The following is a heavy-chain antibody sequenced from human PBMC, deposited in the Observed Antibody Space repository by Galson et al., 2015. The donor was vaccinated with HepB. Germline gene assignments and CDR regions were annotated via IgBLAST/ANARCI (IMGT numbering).Heavy chain of an antibody. D-gene: IGHD3-22*01. Sequence: QSGAEVKKPGESLKISCKGSGYSFTSYWIGWVRQMPGKGLEWMGIIYPGDSDTRYSPSFQGQVTISADKSISTAYLQWSSLKASDTAMYYSARPRGDYYDSSGYYYARTRGLRFDYWGQGTLVTVSS. J-gene: IGHJ4*02. CDR3: ARPRGDYYDSSGYYYARTRGLRFDY. CDR1: GYSFTSYW. CDR2: IYPGDSDT. V-gene: IGHV5-51*03.